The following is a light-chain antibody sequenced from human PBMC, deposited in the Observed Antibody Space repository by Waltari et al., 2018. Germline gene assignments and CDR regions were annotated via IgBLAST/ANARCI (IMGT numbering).Light chain of an antibody. CDR1: QRISSN. V-gene: IGKV3-15*01. CDR3: QQYNNWPYT. Sequence: DIVMTQSPATLSVSPGERATHTCRASQRISSNLAWYQQKPGQAPRLLIYSASARATGVPARFSGSVSGTEFTLTISSLQSEDFAVYYCQQYNNWPYTFGQGTKLEIK. J-gene: IGKJ2*01. CDR2: SAS.